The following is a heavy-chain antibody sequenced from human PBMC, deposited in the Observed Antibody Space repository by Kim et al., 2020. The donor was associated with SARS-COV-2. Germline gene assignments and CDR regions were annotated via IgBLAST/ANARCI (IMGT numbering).Heavy chain of an antibody. Sequence: TPPLKSRVTISVDRSKNQFSLKLSSVTAADTAVYYCARGLDTAMEVRFDYWGQGTLVTVSS. V-gene: IGHV4-30-2*01. CDR3: ARGLDTAMEVRFDY. J-gene: IGHJ4*02. D-gene: IGHD5-18*01.